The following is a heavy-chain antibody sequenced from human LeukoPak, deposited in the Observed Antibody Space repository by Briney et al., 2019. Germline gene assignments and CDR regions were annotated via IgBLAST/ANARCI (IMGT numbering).Heavy chain of an antibody. J-gene: IGHJ3*02. Sequence: ASVKVSCKASGYTFTSYYMHWVRQAPGQGLEWMGIINPSGGSTSYAQKFQGRVTMTRDMSTSTVYMELSSLRSEDTAVYYCATATYYYDSSAAFDIWGQGTMVTVSS. CDR3: ATATYYYDSSAAFDI. V-gene: IGHV1-46*01. D-gene: IGHD3-22*01. CDR2: INPSGGST. CDR1: GYTFTSYY.